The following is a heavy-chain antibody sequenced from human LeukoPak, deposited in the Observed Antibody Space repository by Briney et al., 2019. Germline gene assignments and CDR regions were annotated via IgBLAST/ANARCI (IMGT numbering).Heavy chain of an antibody. J-gene: IGHJ4*02. CDR2: IYHSGST. D-gene: IGHD1-26*01. V-gene: IGHV4-30-2*01. Sequence: PSQTLSLTCAVSGGSISSGGYSWSWIRQPPGKGLEWIGYIYHSGSTYYNPSLKSRVTISVDRSKNQFPLKLSSVTAADTAVYYCARGGQGALKDWGQGTLVTVSS. CDR3: ARGGQGALKD. CDR1: GGSISSGGYS.